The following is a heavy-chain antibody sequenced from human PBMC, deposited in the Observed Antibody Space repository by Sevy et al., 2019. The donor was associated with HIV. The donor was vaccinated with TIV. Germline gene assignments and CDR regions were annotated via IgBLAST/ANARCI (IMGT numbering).Heavy chain of an antibody. J-gene: IGHJ6*02. V-gene: IGHV1-2*02. CDR1: GYTFSDYY. Sequence: ASVKVSCKASGYTFSDYYIHWVRQAPGQGLEWMGWINPNSGGTNYAQKFQGRVTMTRDTSITTAYMELSRMRSDDTAVYYCASQSAYHFYGMDVWGQGTTVTVSS. CDR3: ASQSAYHFYGMDV. D-gene: IGHD3-16*01. CDR2: INPNSGGT.